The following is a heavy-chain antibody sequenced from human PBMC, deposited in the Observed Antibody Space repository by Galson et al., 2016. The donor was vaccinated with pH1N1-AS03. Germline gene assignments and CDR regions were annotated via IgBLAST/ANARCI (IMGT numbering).Heavy chain of an antibody. Sequence: SLRLSCAASGFTFNEYAMHWVRQSPGKGLEWVSGISWNGFNTDYGDSVKGRFTISRDNARNSLFLQMDSLRPEDTALYYCAKAYSTYYYYMDVGGKGTTVTVSS. D-gene: IGHD2/OR15-2a*01. CDR2: ISWNGFNT. J-gene: IGHJ6*03. CDR3: AKAYSTYYYYMDV. V-gene: IGHV3-9*01. CDR1: GFTFNEYA.